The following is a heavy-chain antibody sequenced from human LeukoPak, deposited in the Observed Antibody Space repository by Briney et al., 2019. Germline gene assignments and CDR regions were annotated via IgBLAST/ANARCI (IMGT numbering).Heavy chain of an antibody. Sequence: SSETLSLTCAVYGVSFSGYYWSWIRQPPGKGLEWIGEINRSGSTNYNPSLKSRVTISVDTSKNQFSLKLSSVTAADTAVYYCASLFEYQVDYWGQGTLVTVSS. CDR2: INRSGST. CDR3: ASLFEYQVDY. V-gene: IGHV4-34*01. CDR1: GVSFSGYY. J-gene: IGHJ4*02. D-gene: IGHD2-2*01.